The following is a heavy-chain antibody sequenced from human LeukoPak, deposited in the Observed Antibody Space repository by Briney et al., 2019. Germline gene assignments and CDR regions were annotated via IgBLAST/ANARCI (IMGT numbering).Heavy chain of an antibody. CDR3: ARGPGVTMIVEYYFDY. CDR2: IQTSGRT. D-gene: IGHD3-22*01. J-gene: IGHJ4*02. V-gene: IGHV4-61*09. Sequence: SETLSLTCNVSGGSISSGSYYWIWIRQPAGKGLECVGHIQTSGRTNYNPSLNSRVSISVDTSKNQFSLKLSSVTAADTAVYYCARGPGVTMIVEYYFDYWGQGTLVTVSS. CDR1: GGSISSGSYY.